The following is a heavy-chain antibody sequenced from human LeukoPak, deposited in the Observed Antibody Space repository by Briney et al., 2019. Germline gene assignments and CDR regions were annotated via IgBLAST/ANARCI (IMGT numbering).Heavy chain of an antibody. V-gene: IGHV1-18*01. CDR3: ARDGTSTDDY. Sequence: ASVTVSCKTSGYTFSNFGINWVRQAPGQGLEWMAWISGNNDNPNYVQKFQGRFTVTTDSSTSTAYMELRNLRSDDTAVYYCARDGTSTDDYWGQGTLVTVSS. D-gene: IGHD2-2*01. CDR1: GYTFSNFG. CDR2: ISGNNDNP. J-gene: IGHJ4*02.